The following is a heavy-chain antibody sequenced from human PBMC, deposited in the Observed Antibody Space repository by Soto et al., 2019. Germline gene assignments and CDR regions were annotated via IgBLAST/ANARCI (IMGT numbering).Heavy chain of an antibody. V-gene: IGHV1-69*13. D-gene: IGHD3-16*02. CDR3: AFRGAIGGGFDY. J-gene: IGHJ4*02. CDR1: GGTFSSYA. CDR2: IIPIFGTA. Sequence: SVKVSCKASGGTFSSYAISWVRQAPGQGLEWMGGIIPIFGTANYAQKFQGRVTITADESTSTANKELSSLRTEDTAVYYCAFRGAIGGGFDYWGQGTLVTVSS.